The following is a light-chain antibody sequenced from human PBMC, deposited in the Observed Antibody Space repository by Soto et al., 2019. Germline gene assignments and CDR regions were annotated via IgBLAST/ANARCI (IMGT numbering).Light chain of an antibody. CDR3: AAWDDSLSGVV. CDR2: RND. CDR1: SSNIGSNY. Sequence: QSVLTQPPSASGTPGQRVTISCSGSSSNIGSNYVYWYQQLPGTAPKLLIYRNDQRPSGVPDRFSGSKSGTSASLAISGLGSDDEADYYCAAWDDSLSGVVFGGGTKLTVL. V-gene: IGLV1-47*01. J-gene: IGLJ3*02.